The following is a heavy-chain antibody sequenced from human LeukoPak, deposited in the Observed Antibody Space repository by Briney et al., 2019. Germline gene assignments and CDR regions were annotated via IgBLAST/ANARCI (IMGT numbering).Heavy chain of an antibody. J-gene: IGHJ4*02. CDR3: ARLNGPTDFDY. D-gene: IGHD2-8*01. Sequence: GGSLRLSCAASGFTFSSYAMHWVRQAPGKGLEWVAVISYDGSNKYYADSVKGRFTISRDNSKNTLYLQMNSLRAEDTAVYYCARLNGPTDFDYWGQGTLSPSPQ. CDR2: ISYDGSNK. CDR1: GFTFSSYA. V-gene: IGHV3-30-3*01.